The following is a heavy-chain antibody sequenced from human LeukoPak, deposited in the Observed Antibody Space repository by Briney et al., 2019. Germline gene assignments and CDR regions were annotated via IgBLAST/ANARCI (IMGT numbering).Heavy chain of an antibody. J-gene: IGHJ4*02. CDR1: GGSISSSSYY. CDR2: IYYSGST. Sequence: PSETLSLTCTVSGGSISSSSYYWGWIRQPPGKGLEWIGSIYYSGSTYYNPSLKSRVTISVDTSKNQFSLKLSSVTAADTAVYYCARGSGSYFFVYWGQGTLVSVSS. V-gene: IGHV4-39*01. D-gene: IGHD3-10*01. CDR3: ARGSGSYFFVY.